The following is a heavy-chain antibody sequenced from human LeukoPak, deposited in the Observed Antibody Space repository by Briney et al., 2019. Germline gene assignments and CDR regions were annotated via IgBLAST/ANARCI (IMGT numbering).Heavy chain of an antibody. CDR2: IYYSGST. D-gene: IGHD3-10*01. CDR1: GGSISSYY. Sequence: SETLSLTCTVSGGSISSYYWSWIRQPPGKGLEWIGYIYYSGSTNYNPSLKSRVTISVDTSKNQFSLKLSSATAADTAVYYFAVRGVIFEYGAFDIWGQGTMVTVSS. V-gene: IGHV4-59*08. CDR3: AVRGVIFEYGAFDI. J-gene: IGHJ3*02.